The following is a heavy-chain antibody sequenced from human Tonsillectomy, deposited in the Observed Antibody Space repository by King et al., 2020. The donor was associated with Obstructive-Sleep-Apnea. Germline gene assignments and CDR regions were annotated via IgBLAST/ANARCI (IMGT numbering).Heavy chain of an antibody. Sequence: VQLVESGGGVVQPGRSLRLSCAASGFTFSSYGMHWVRQAPGKGLEWVAVMWYDGSKNYYADSVKGRFTISRDNSKSTLYLQMNSLRAEDTAGYYCAKEGVAGRTPTGFYPGYYYYGMDVWGQGTTVTASS. J-gene: IGHJ6*02. CDR2: MWYDGSKN. CDR3: AKEGVAGRTPTGFYPGYYYYGMDV. D-gene: IGHD1-1*01. V-gene: IGHV3-33*06. CDR1: GFTFSSYG.